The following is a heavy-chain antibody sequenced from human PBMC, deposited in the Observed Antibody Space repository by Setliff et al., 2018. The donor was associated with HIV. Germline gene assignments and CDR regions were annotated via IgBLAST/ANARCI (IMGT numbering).Heavy chain of an antibody. J-gene: IGHJ4*01. D-gene: IGHD6-13*01. V-gene: IGHV4-4*07. CDR3: ARDEGRATGSWWDQSASWYLDY. CDR1: GGSISSYY. Sequence: SETLSLTCTVSGGSISSYYWSWIRQPVGKRLEFIGRISAAGTINYNPSLRSRVTLSVDTSENQFSLTVNSVTAADTAMYFCARDEGRATGSWWDQSASWYLDYWGHGILVTVSS. CDR2: ISAAGTI.